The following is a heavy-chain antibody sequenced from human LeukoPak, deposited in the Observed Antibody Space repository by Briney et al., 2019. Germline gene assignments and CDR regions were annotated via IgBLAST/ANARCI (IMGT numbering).Heavy chain of an antibody. CDR1: GYSFTCYW. CDR2: INPGDSDT. J-gene: IGHJ4*02. CDR3: ARAAVPYCSGGACYFDY. D-gene: IGHD2-15*01. V-gene: IGHV5-51*01. Sequence: GESLKISCKGAGYSFTCYWIGWVRQMPGKGLEWMGIINPGDSDTRYSPSFQGQVTISADKSIGTAYLQWSSLKAPDSAMYYCARAAVPYCSGGACYFDYWGQGTLVTVSS.